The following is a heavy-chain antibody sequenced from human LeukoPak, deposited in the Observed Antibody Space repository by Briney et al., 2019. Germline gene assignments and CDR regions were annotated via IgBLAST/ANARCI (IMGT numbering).Heavy chain of an antibody. V-gene: IGHV3-30*02. D-gene: IGHD3-10*01. CDR3: AKGRFKEVRGSGSYSKEVNGFYS. CDR2: IRYDGSNK. CDR1: GFTFSSYG. Sequence: GGSLRLSCAASGFTFSSYGMHWVRQAPGKGLEWVAFIRYDGSNKYYADSVKGRFTISRDNSKNTLYLQMNSLRAEDTAVYYCAKGRFKEVRGSGSYSKEVNGFYSWGQGTLVTVSS. J-gene: IGHJ4*02.